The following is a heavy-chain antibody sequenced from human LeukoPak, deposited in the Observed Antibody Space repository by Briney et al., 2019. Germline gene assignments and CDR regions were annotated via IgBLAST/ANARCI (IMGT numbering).Heavy chain of an antibody. Sequence: KPSETLSLTCTVSGYSISSGYYWGWIRQPPGKGLEWIGRIYTSGSTNYNPPLKSRVTTSVDTSKNQFSLKLSSVTAADTAVYYCARAVWFGVPYYFDYWGQGTLVSVSS. CDR3: ARAVWFGVPYYFDY. CDR1: GYSISSGYY. V-gene: IGHV4-38-2*02. J-gene: IGHJ4*02. D-gene: IGHD3-10*01. CDR2: IYTSGST.